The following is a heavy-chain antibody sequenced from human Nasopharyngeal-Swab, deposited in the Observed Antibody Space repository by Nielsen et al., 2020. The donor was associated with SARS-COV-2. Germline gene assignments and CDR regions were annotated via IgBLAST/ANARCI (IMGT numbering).Heavy chain of an antibody. CDR3: ARLLGRDIVLIGGMDV. Sequence: TVSCQGSVYSFTSYWIRWVRQLPGKGLEWMGIIYPGDSDTRYSPSFQGQVTISADKSISTAYLQWSSLKASDTAMYYCARLLGRDIVLIGGMDVWGQGTTVTVSS. D-gene: IGHD2-8*01. CDR1: VYSFTSYW. V-gene: IGHV5-51*01. CDR2: IYPGDSDT. J-gene: IGHJ6*02.